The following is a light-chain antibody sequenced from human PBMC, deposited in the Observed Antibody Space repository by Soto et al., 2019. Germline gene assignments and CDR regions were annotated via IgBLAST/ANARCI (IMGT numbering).Light chain of an antibody. CDR1: RNMNRK. Sequence: EIVMTQSPATLSVSPGERATLSCRASRNMNRKLAWYQQKPGQAPRLLISGASTRATGIPARFSGSGSGTEFTLTISSLQSEDFAVYYCQQYYDYPPLIFGGGTKVEIK. CDR3: QQYYDYPPLI. J-gene: IGKJ4*01. CDR2: GAS. V-gene: IGKV3-15*01.